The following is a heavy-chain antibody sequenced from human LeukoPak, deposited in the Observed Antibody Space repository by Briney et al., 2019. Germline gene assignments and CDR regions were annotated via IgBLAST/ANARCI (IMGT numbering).Heavy chain of an antibody. CDR1: GYTFTSYD. CDR2: ISAYNGNT. J-gene: IGHJ5*02. D-gene: IGHD3-10*01. Sequence: GASVKVSCKASGYTFTSYDINWVRQATGQGLEWMGWISAYNGNTNYAQKLQGRVTMTTDTSTSTAYMELRSLRSDDTAVYYCARDTRFGDFTDNWFDPWGQGTLVTVSS. V-gene: IGHV1-18*01. CDR3: ARDTRFGDFTDNWFDP.